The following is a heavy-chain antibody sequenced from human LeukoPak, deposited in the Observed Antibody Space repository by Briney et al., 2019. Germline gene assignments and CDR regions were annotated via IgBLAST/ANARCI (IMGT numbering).Heavy chain of an antibody. J-gene: IGHJ4*02. CDR2: INWNSDSI. CDR1: GFTFDDYA. CDR3: AINGGGDSGYGNFDY. Sequence: PGRSLRLSCAVSGFTFDDYAMHWVRHVPGKGLEWVSGINWNSDSIVYADSVKGRFTTSRDNAKNSLYLQMNSLRAEDTAFYYCAINGGGDSGYGNFDYWGQGTLVTVSS. D-gene: IGHD5-12*01. V-gene: IGHV3-9*01.